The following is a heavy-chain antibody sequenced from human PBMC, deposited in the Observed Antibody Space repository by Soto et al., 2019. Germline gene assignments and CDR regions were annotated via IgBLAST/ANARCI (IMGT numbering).Heavy chain of an antibody. CDR2: INHSGNT. J-gene: IGHJ4*02. D-gene: IGHD1-26*01. V-gene: IGHV4-34*01. CDR1: GKSLSGYY. CDR3: ARHHVRGRTIAGAGEF. Sequence: QVQVQQWSAGLLKPSETLSLTCAVYGKSLSGYYWSWIRQPPGKALEWIGEINHSGNTNYNPSLKSRVTISVDTSKNQLFLNLSSVTAADTAMYYCARHHVRGRTIAGAGEFWGQGTLVTVSS.